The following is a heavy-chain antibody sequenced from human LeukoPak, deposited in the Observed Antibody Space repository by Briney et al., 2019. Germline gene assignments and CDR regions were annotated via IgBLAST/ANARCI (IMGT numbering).Heavy chain of an antibody. Sequence: RASVKVSCKASAGTLSSDYFHCVRRAPGQGLLWMALCDRRVRSPEVANRFRGRVTMTEHISTRTVYMTLSDLSSEDTATFYCVAADRFFGVAGPPRWGQGTPVTVSS. D-gene: IGHD3-3*01. J-gene: IGHJ4*02. CDR3: VAADRFFGVAGPPR. CDR1: AGTLSSDY. CDR2: CDRRVRSP. V-gene: IGHV1-46*01.